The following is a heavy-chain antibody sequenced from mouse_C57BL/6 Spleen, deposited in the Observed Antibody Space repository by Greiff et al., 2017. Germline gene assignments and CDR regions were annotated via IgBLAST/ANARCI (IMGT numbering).Heavy chain of an antibody. J-gene: IGHJ2*01. CDR3: AREVTYYFDY. Sequence: VQLQQSGPELVKPGASVKISCKASGYTFTDYYMNWVKQSHGKSLEWIGDINPNNGGTSYNQKVKGKATLTVDKSSSTAYMELRSLTSEDAAVYYCAREVTYYFDYWGQGTTLTVSS. D-gene: IGHD2-2*01. V-gene: IGHV1-26*01. CDR1: GYTFTDYY. CDR2: INPNNGGT.